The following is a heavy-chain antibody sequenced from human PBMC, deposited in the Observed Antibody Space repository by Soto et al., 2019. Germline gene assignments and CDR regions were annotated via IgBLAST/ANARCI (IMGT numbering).Heavy chain of an antibody. D-gene: IGHD3-3*01. Sequence: QVHLQESGPGLVKPSGTLALTCAVSGGSISSDKWWTWVRQPPGKGLEWIGEISHTGSTNYTPSFTSRLSLSVATTKTQCSLRSTSAPAADTAVYYCAAIPLPSGVVSGRFDPWGQGIMVTVSS. CDR1: GGSISSDKW. CDR3: AAIPLPSGVVSGRFDP. CDR2: ISHTGST. V-gene: IGHV4-4*02. J-gene: IGHJ5*02.